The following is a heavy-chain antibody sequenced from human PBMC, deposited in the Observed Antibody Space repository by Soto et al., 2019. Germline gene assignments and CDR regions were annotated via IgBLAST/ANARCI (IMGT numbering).Heavy chain of an antibody. CDR3: AKGWSYYLDY. CDR2: ISGSGGSI. V-gene: IGHV3-23*01. D-gene: IGHD2-15*01. Sequence: EVQLLESRGGLVQPGGSLRLSCGASGFTFSSYAMRWVRQAPGKGLEWVSAISGSGGSIYYADSVKGRFTISRDNSKNTLYLQMNSLRAEDTAVYYCAKGWSYYLDYWGQGTLVTVSS. J-gene: IGHJ4*02. CDR1: GFTFSSYA.